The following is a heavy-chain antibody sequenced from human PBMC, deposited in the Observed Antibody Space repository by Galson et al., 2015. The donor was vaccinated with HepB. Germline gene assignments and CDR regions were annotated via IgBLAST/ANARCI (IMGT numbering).Heavy chain of an antibody. Sequence: SLRLSCAGSGFVFSSYGIYWVRQVPGKGLEWLIGISHDGSNKYYVDSMKDRFTISADNSISTAYLQWSSLKASDTAMYYCATAIGVAGSDIYYFDYWGQGTLVTVSS. CDR1: GFVFSSYG. J-gene: IGHJ4*02. CDR3: ATAIGVAGSDIYYFDY. CDR2: ISHDGSNK. V-gene: IGHV3-33*05. D-gene: IGHD6-19*01.